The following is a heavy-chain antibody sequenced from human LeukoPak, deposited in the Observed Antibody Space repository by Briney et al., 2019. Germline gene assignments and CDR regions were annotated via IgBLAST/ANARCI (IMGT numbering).Heavy chain of an antibody. D-gene: IGHD5-18*01. V-gene: IGHV4-59*12. J-gene: IGHJ3*02. CDR1: GGSISSYY. CDR3: ASDEGVDTAMVRRGAFDI. CDR2: IYYSGAT. Sequence: SETLSLTCTVSGGSISSYYWSWIRQPPGKGLEWIGYIYYSGATKYDPSLKSRVTISVDTSKNQFSLKLSSVTAADTAVYYCASDEGVDTAMVRRGAFDIWGQGTMVTVSS.